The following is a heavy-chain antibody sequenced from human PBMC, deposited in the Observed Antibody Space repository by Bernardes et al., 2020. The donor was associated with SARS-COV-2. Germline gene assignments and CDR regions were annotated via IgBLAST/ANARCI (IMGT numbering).Heavy chain of an antibody. CDR3: ARAGTNGKHNYVMDV. V-gene: IGHV3-74*01. CDR1: GFTFSSYW. D-gene: IGHD2-8*01. J-gene: IGHJ6*02. CDR2: INSAGSST. Sequence: GGSLRLSCAASGFTFSSYWMHWVRQAPGKGLVWVSHINSAGSSTSSADSVKGRFTIYRDNAKNTLYLQMNSLRAEDTAVYYCARAGTNGKHNYVMDVWGQGTTVTVSS.